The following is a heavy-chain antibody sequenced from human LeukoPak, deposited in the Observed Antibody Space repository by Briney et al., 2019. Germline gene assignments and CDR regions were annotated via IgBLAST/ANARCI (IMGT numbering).Heavy chain of an antibody. CDR3: AKDKYDILTGYNY. D-gene: IGHD3-9*01. V-gene: IGHV3-23*01. CDR1: GFTFSSYA. Sequence: GGSLRLSCAASGFTFSSYAMSWVRQAPGKGLEWVSAISGSGGSTYYADSVKGRFTIPRDNSKNTLYLQMNSLRAEDTAVYYCAKDKYDILTGYNYWGQGTLVTVSS. J-gene: IGHJ4*02. CDR2: ISGSGGST.